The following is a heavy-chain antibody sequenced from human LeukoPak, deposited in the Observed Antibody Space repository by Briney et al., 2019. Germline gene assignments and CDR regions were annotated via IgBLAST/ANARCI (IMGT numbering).Heavy chain of an antibody. CDR1: GFTFTNAW. Sequence: GGSLRLSCAASGFTFTNAWMTWVRQAPGKGLEWVGRIKSKGDGETTDYAEPVRGRFSMSRDDSEATMYLQMYGLEAEDTAVYYCTTDRGLTMIRGVLVDWGLGALVTVSS. J-gene: IGHJ4*02. D-gene: IGHD3-10*01. CDR3: TTDRGLTMIRGVLVD. CDR2: IKSKGDGETT. V-gene: IGHV3-15*01.